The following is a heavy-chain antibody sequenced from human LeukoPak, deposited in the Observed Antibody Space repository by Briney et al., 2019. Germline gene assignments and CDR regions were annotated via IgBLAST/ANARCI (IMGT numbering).Heavy chain of an antibody. CDR3: ARRSDQASVDY. CDR1: GGSISSGDYY. Sequence: PSETLSLTCNVSGGSISSGDYYWSWIRQPPGKGLEWIGYIYYSGSTYYNPSLKSRLTISVDTSKNQFSLKLSSVTAADTAVYYCARRSDQASVDYWGQGTLVTVSS. J-gene: IGHJ4*02. CDR2: IYYSGST. V-gene: IGHV4-30-4*01.